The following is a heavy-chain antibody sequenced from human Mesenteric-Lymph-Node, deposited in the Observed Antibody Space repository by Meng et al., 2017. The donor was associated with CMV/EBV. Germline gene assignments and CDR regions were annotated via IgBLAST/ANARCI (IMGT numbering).Heavy chain of an antibody. CDR3: ARDMYGSGSHDY. Sequence: CAVSGGSLSSSNWWSWVRQPPGKGLEWIGEIYHSGSTNYNPSLKSRVTISVDKSKNQFSLKLSSVTAADTAVYYCARDMYGSGSHDYWGQGTLVTVSS. D-gene: IGHD3-10*01. CDR2: IYHSGST. CDR1: GGSLSSSNW. V-gene: IGHV4-4*02. J-gene: IGHJ4*02.